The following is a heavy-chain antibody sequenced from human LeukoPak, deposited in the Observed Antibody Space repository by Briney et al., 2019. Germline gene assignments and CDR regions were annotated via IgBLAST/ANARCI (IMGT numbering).Heavy chain of an antibody. J-gene: IGHJ6*03. V-gene: IGHV3-11*04. CDR2: ISRSGSTI. CDR3: ARGVGVHYYYYYMDV. Sequence: GGSLRLSCAASGSTFSDYNMRWIRQAPGKGLEWVSSISRSGSTIYYADSVKGRFTISRDNAKNSLYLQMNSLRADDTAVYYCARGVGVHYYYYYMDVWGKGTTVTVS. CDR1: GSTFSDYN. D-gene: IGHD2-15*01.